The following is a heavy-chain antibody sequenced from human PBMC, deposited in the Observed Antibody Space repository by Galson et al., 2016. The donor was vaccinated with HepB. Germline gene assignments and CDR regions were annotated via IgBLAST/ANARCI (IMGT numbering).Heavy chain of an antibody. CDR1: GFSLSTRGMC. V-gene: IGHV2-70*20. CDR2: IDWDDDS. Sequence: PALVKPTQTLTLTCTFSGFSLSTRGMCVSWVRQPPGKALEWLALIDWDDDSYYSTSLKTRLTISKDTSKNQVVLTMTNMDPVDTATYYCARMLCVPFGSGYYDVWRGYAYGMDVWGQGTTVTVSS. J-gene: IGHJ6*02. CDR3: ARMLCVPFGSGYYDVWRGYAYGMDV. D-gene: IGHD3-3*01.